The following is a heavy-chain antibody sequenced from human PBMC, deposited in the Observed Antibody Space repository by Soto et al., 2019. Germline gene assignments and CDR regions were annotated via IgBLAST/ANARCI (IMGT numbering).Heavy chain of an antibody. CDR2: IIPIFGTA. D-gene: IGHD6-19*01. CDR1: GGTFSSYA. Sequence: GASVKVSCKASGGTFSSYAISWVRQAPGQGLEWMGGIIPIFGTANYAQKFQGRVTITADESTSTAYMELSSLRSEDTAVYYCARVSSSLSGPRIAVAGTVFPYYYGMDVWGQGTTVTVSS. J-gene: IGHJ6*02. V-gene: IGHV1-69*13. CDR3: ARVSSSLSGPRIAVAGTVFPYYYGMDV.